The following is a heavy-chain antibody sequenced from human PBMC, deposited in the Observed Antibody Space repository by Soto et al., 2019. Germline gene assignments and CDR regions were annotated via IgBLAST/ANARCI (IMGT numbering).Heavy chain of an antibody. CDR2: INAGNGNT. Sequence: ASVKVSCKASGYTFTSYAMHWVRQAPGQRLEWMGWINAGNGNTKYSQKFQGRVTITRDTSASTAYMELGSLRSEDTAVYYCARDRAYCGGDCYMAPDAFDIWGQGTMVTVSS. J-gene: IGHJ3*02. D-gene: IGHD2-21*01. CDR1: GYTFTSYA. V-gene: IGHV1-3*01. CDR3: ARDRAYCGGDCYMAPDAFDI.